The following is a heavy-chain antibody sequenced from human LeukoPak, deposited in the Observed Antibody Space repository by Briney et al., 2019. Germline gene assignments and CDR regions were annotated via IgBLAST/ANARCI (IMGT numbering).Heavy chain of an antibody. CDR2: IYYSGST. CDR1: GGSISNYY. D-gene: IGHD6-6*01. V-gene: IGHV4-59*12. J-gene: IGHJ6*03. CDR3: ARERRSSSSYYYYYMDV. Sequence: SETLSLTCTVSGGSISNYYWSWIRQPPGKGLEWIGYIYYSGSTNYNPSLKSRVTISVDTSKNQFSLKLSSVTAADTAVYYCARERRSSSSYYYYYMDVWGKGTTVTVSS.